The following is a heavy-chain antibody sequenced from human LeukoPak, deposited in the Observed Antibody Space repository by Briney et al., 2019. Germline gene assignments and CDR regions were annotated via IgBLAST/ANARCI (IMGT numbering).Heavy chain of an antibody. D-gene: IGHD4-23*01. Sequence: GGSLRLSCAASGFTFSSYAMSWVRQAPGKGLEWVSAISGSGGSTYYADSVKGRSTISRDNSKNTLYLQMNSLRAEDTAVYYCAKQPTVVNGRDYWGQGTLVTVSS. CDR1: GFTFSSYA. V-gene: IGHV3-23*01. J-gene: IGHJ4*02. CDR2: ISGSGGST. CDR3: AKQPTVVNGRDY.